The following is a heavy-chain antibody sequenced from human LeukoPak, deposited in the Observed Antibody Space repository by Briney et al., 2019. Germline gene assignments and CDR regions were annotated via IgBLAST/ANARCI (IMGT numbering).Heavy chain of an antibody. CDR2: ISDSGGST. J-gene: IGHJ4*02. CDR3: AKENTIFGVVIIPFDY. CDR1: GFTFSSYA. D-gene: IGHD3-3*01. V-gene: IGHV3-23*01. Sequence: GGSLRLSCAASGFTFSSYAMSWVRQAPGKGLEWVSAISDSGGSTYYADSVKGRFTISRDNSKNTLYLQMNSLRAEDTAVYYCAKENTIFGVVIIPFDYWGQGTLVTVSS.